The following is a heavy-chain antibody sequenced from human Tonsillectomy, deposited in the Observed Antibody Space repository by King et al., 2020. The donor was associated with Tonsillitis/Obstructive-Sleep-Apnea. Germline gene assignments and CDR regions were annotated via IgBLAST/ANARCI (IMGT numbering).Heavy chain of an antibody. CDR3: AKGAAATRYNWVDP. CDR2: ISWDSGSI. J-gene: IGHJ5*02. D-gene: IGHD6-13*01. CDR1: GFTFDDYA. Sequence: VQLVESGGGLVQPGRSLRLSCAASGFTFDDYAMHWVRQAPGKGLEWVSGISWDSGSIAYADSVKGRFTISRDNARNSLYLQMNSLRPEDTALYYCAKGAAATRYNWVDPWGQGTLVTVSS. V-gene: IGHV3-9*01.